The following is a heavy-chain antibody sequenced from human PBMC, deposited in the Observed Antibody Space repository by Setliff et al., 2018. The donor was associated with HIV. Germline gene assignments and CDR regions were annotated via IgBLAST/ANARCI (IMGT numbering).Heavy chain of an antibody. CDR1: GFIFSSYA. D-gene: IGHD3-16*01. CDR3: ARDYVWGRRAFDI. V-gene: IGHV3-23*01. CDR2: ISGSGANT. J-gene: IGHJ3*02. Sequence: GGSLRLSCAASGFIFSSYAMSWVRQAPGKGLEWVSAISGSGANTYYADSVKGRFTISRDNAENSLYLQMNSLRAEDTAVYYCARDYVWGRRAFDIWGPGTMVTVS.